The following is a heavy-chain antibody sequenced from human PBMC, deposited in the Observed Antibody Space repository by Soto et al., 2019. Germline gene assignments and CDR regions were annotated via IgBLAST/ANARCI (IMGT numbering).Heavy chain of an antibody. CDR1: GGSFSGYY. J-gene: IGHJ4*02. V-gene: IGHV4-34*01. CDR2: IYHSGST. Sequence: PSETLSLTCAVYGGSFSGYYWSWIRQPPGKGLEWIGEIYHSGSTNYNPSLKSRVSISVDTSKNQFSLNLDSVTAADTAVYFCARDFAYFDSWGQGTLVTVSS. CDR3: ARDFAYFDS. D-gene: IGHD3-3*01.